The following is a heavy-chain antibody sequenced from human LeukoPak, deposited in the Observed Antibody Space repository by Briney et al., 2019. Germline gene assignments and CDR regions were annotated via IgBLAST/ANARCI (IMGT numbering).Heavy chain of an antibody. CDR2: IYYSGST. CDR1: GGSISSYY. J-gene: IGHJ5*02. V-gene: IGHV4-59*01. Sequence: SETLSLTCTVSGGSISSYYWSWIRQPPGKGLEWIGYIYYSGSTNYNPSLKSRVTISVDTSKNQFSLKLSSVTAADTAVYYCARGQYYYDSSGRNWFDPWGQGTLVTVPS. D-gene: IGHD3-22*01. CDR3: ARGQYYYDSSGRNWFDP.